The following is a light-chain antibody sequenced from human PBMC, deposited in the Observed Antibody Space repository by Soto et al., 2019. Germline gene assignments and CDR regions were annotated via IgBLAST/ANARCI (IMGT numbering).Light chain of an antibody. J-gene: IGKJ1*01. CDR3: QQYGDSPDTDRWT. CDR1: QSVRSSS. CDR2: GAS. Sequence: EIVLTQSPGTLSLSPGERASLSCRASQSVRSSSLAWYQQKPGQPPRLLIYGASSRATGIPDRFSGSGSGTDLTLNISRLEPEDFAVYFCQQYGDSPDTDRWTFGPGTKVEIK. V-gene: IGKV3-20*01.